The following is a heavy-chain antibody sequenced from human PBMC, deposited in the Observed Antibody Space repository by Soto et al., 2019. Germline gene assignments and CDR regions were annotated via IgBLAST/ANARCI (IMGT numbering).Heavy chain of an antibody. Sequence: EVQLLESGGGLVQPGGSLRLSCAASGFTFSNYAMSWVRQAPGKGLEWVSAISGSGANTYYADSVQGRFAISRDSSKNMLFLQMNSLRAEDTAVYYCAKSCENGPWCAFDIWGQGTMVTVSS. CDR2: ISGSGANT. CDR3: AKSCENGPWCAFDI. J-gene: IGHJ3*02. V-gene: IGHV3-23*01. D-gene: IGHD2-15*01. CDR1: GFTFSNYA.